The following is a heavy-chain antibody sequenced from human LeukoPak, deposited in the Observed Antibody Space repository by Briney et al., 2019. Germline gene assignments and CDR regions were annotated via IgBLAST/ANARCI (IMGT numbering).Heavy chain of an antibody. CDR2: LYSGGNT. CDR3: ARVLSGGSYHY. J-gene: IGHJ4*02. V-gene: IGHV3-66*01. Sequence: GGSLRLSCAASGFSISSNYMSWVRQVPGKGLEWVSDLYSGGNTYYADSVKGRFTISRDNSKNTLYFQMNSLRVEDTAVYYCARVLSGGSYHYWGQGTQVTVSS. D-gene: IGHD2-15*01. CDR1: GFSISSNY.